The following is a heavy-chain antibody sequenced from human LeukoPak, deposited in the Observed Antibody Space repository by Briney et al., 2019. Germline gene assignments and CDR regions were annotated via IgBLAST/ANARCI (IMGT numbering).Heavy chain of an antibody. D-gene: IGHD3-22*01. J-gene: IGHJ4*02. CDR3: ARGRPRYDSSGHFDY. Sequence: GGSLRLSCAASGFTFSNYAMSWVRQAPGKGLVWVSRINSDGSSTSYADSVKGRFTISRDNAKNTLYLQMNSLRAEDTAVYYCARGRPRYDSSGHFDYWGQGTLVTVSS. CDR2: INSDGSST. V-gene: IGHV3-74*01. CDR1: GFTFSNYA.